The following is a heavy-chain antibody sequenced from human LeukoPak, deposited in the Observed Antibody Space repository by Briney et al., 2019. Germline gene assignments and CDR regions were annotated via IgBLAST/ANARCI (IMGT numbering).Heavy chain of an antibody. CDR1: GGTFSSYA. CDR2: IIPILGIA. Sequence: SVKVSCKASGGTFSSYAISWVRQAPGQGLEWMGRIIPILGIANYAQKFQGRVTITADKSTSTAYMELSSLRSEDTAVYYCARYHIAAAGIFDYWGQGTLVTVSS. V-gene: IGHV1-69*04. D-gene: IGHD6-13*01. J-gene: IGHJ4*02. CDR3: ARYHIAAAGIFDY.